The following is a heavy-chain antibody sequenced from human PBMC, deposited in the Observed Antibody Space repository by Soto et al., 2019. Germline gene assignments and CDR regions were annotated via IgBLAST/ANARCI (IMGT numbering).Heavy chain of an antibody. CDR3: VRGGYY. V-gene: IGHV3-7*03. CDR2: INEDGSEK. CDR1: GFTFSSYS. Sequence: GGSLRLSCVVSGFTFSSYSMSWVRQAPGKGLEWVANINEDGSEKHYVDSVKGRFTISRDNTKNSLYLQMNSLRAEDTAVYYCVRGGYYWGQGTLVTVSS. J-gene: IGHJ4*02.